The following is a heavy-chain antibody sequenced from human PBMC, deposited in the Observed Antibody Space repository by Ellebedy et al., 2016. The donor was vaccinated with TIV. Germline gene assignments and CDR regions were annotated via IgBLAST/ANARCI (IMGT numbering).Heavy chain of an antibody. CDR3: ARMHRSRLVGQYQPTEYYYYYGMDV. V-gene: IGHV3-48*03. CDR1: GFTFSSYE. J-gene: IGHJ6*02. Sequence: PGGSLRLSCAASGFTFSSYEMNWVRQAPGKGLEWVSYISSSGSTIYYADSVKGRFTISRDNAKNSLYLQMNSLRAEDTAVYYCARMHRSRLVGQYQPTEYYYYYGMDVWGQGTTVTVSS. CDR2: ISSSGSTI. D-gene: IGHD2-2*01.